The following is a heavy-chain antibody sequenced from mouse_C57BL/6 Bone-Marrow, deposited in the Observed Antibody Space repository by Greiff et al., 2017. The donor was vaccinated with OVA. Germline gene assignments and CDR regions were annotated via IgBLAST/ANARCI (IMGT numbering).Heavy chain of an antibody. V-gene: IGHV1-64*01. D-gene: IGHD2-2*01. Sequence: VQLQQPGAELVKPGASVKLSCKASGYTFTSYWMHWVKQRPGQGLEWIGMIHPNSGSTNYNEKFKSKATLTVDKSSSTAYMQLSSLTSEDSAFYYCASLWLRRGGYYFDYWGQGTTLTVSS. CDR1: GYTFTSYW. CDR3: ASLWLRRGGYYFDY. J-gene: IGHJ2*01. CDR2: IHPNSGST.